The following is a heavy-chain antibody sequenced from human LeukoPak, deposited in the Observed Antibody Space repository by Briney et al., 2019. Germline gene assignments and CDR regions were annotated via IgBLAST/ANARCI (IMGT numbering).Heavy chain of an antibody. J-gene: IGHJ3*02. Sequence: SETLSLTCTVSGGSISSYYWSWIRQPPGKGLEWIGYIYYSGSTNYNPSLKSRVTISVDTSKNQFSLKLSSVTAADTAVYYCARHTRGGYYTSGAFDIWGQGTMVTVSS. CDR3: ARHTRGGYYTSGAFDI. V-gene: IGHV4-59*08. D-gene: IGHD3-3*01. CDR2: IYYSGST. CDR1: GGSISSYY.